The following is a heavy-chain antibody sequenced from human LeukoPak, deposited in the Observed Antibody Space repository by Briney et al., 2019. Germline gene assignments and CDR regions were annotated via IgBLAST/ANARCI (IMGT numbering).Heavy chain of an antibody. J-gene: IGHJ5*02. D-gene: IGHD6-13*01. Sequence: NPSETLSLTCTVSGGSMSSNSYYWGWIRQPPGKGLEWIGSIYYSGSTYYNPSLKSRVTIFVDTSKNQFSLKLSSVTAADTAVYYCARGGHSSSWYRGWFDPWGQGTLVTVSS. V-gene: IGHV4-39*07. CDR3: ARGGHSSSWYRGWFDP. CDR1: GGSMSSNSYY. CDR2: IYYSGST.